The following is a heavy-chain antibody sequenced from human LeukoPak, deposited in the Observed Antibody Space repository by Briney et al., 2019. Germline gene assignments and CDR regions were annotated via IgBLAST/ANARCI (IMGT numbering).Heavy chain of an antibody. CDR2: ISYDGSNK. D-gene: IGHD5-12*01. CDR1: GFTFNSYA. V-gene: IGHV3-30*04. CDR3: ARDQLAYSGYDTLFDY. Sequence: GGSLRLSCAASGFTFNSYAIHWVRQAPGKGLEWVALISYDGSNKYYAESVKGRFTISRDNSKNTLYLQLNSLRPDDTAVYYCARDQLAYSGYDTLFDYWGQGTLVTVSS. J-gene: IGHJ4*02.